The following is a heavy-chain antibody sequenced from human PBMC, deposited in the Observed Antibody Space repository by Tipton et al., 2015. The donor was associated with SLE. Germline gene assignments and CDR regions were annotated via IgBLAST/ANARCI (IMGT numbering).Heavy chain of an antibody. D-gene: IGHD3-3*01. CDR3: AREPWEIQFWSGSTLGYVDV. Sequence: TLSLTCTVSGSSISSGAYSWTWIRQSAEKGLEWIGRIYPTGSTYYNPSLNSRITISVDTSKNQFSLNLHSVTAADSAKYYCAREPWEIQFWSGSTLGYVDVWGTGATVTVSS. V-gene: IGHV4-61*02. CDR1: GSSISSGAYS. CDR2: IYPTGST. J-gene: IGHJ6*03.